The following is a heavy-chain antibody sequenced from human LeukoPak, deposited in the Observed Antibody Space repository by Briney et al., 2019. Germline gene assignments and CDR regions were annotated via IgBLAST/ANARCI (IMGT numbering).Heavy chain of an antibody. J-gene: IGHJ4*02. CDR1: GGSFSGYY. V-gene: IGHV4-34*01. D-gene: IGHD2-15*01. Sequence: SDPLSLTCAVYGGSFSGYYWSWIRHPPGKGLEWIGEINHSGSTNYNPSLKSRVTISVDTSKNQFSLKLSSVTAADTAVYYCARVRSSYWGQGTLVTVSS. CDR3: ARVRSSY. CDR2: INHSGST.